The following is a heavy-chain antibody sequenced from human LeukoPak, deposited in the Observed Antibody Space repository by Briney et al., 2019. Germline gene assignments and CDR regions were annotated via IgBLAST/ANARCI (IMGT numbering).Heavy chain of an antibody. J-gene: IGHJ3*02. Sequence: GESLKISCKGSGSRFTSYWIGWVRQMPGKGLEWMGIIYPVDSNTSFSPSFQGHVTFSADKSISTSYLQWSSLKASDTAMYYCARHPPLGSGSYSPDDAFDIWGQGTMVTVSS. CDR3: ARHPPLGSGSYSPDDAFDI. D-gene: IGHD3-10*01. V-gene: IGHV5-51*01. CDR2: IYPVDSNT. CDR1: GSRFTSYW.